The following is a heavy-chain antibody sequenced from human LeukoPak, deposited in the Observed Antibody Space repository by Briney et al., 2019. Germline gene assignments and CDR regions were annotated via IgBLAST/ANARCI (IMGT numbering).Heavy chain of an antibody. V-gene: IGHV1-69*01. CDR1: GGTLSRYA. CDR3: ARIVGIASRGYFDY. J-gene: IGHJ4*02. Sequence: GSSVKVSCKASGGTLSRYAISWVRQAPGQGPEWMGGIIPIFGTTNYAQKFQGRVTITAGESTSTAHMELSSLRSEDTAVYYCARIVGIASRGYFDYWGQGTLVTVSS. D-gene: IGHD3-10*01. CDR2: IIPIFGTT.